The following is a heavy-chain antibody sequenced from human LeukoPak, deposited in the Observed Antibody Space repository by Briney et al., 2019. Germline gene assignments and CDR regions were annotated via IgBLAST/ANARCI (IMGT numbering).Heavy chain of an antibody. CDR1: GFTFSSYV. D-gene: IGHD1-1*01. V-gene: IGHV3-23*01. CDR3: ATTLLRASTYMDV. J-gene: IGHJ6*03. Sequence: GGSLRLSCAASGFTFSSYVMSWVRQAPGKGLVWVSGISGSGGSTYYADSVKGRFTISRDNSKNTLYLQMNSLGAEDTAVYYCATTLLRASTYMDVWGKGTTVTVSS. CDR2: ISGSGGST.